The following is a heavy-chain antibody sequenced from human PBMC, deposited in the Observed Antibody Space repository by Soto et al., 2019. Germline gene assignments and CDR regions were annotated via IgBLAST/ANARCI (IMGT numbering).Heavy chain of an antibody. V-gene: IGHV3-30*18. J-gene: IGHJ4*02. CDR2: ISYDGSKK. D-gene: IGHD6-19*01. CDR3: AKDRPGIAVAGRSPSDY. CDR1: GFTFSSYG. Sequence: GGSLRLSCAASGFTFSSYGMHWVRQAPGKGLEWVAVISYDGSKKYYADSVKGRFTISRDNSKNTLYLQMNSLRAEDTAVYHCAKDRPGIAVAGRSPSDYWGKATLVTVSS.